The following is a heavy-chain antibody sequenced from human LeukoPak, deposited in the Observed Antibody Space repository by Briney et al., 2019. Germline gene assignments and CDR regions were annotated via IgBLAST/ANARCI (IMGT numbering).Heavy chain of an antibody. J-gene: IGHJ4*02. D-gene: IGHD2-2*01. V-gene: IGHV3-48*04. CDR3: ARSTVPAKYYFDY. CDR2: ISSSGSTI. Sequence: GGSLRLSCAASGFTFSSCGMHWVRQAPGKGLEWVSYISSSGSTIYYADSVKGRFTISRDNAKNSLCLQMNSLRAEDTAVYYCARSTVPAKYYFDYWGQGTLVTVSS. CDR1: GFTFSSCG.